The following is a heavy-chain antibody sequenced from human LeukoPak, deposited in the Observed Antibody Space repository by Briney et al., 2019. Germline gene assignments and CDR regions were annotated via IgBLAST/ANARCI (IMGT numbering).Heavy chain of an antibody. J-gene: IGHJ6*03. D-gene: IGHD3-10*01. CDR1: GGSISSYY. CDR2: IYYSGST. CDR3: ARDSSPWGSGTTRSYYMDV. Sequence: SETLSLTCTVSGGSISSYYWSWIRQPPGKGLEWIGYIYYSGSTNHNPSLKSRVTISVDTSKNQFSLKLSSVTAADTAVYYCARDSSPWGSGTTRSYYMDVWGNGTTVTVSS. V-gene: IGHV4-59*01.